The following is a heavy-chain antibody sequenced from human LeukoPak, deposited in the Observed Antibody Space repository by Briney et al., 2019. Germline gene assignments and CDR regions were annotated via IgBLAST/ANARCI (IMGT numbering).Heavy chain of an antibody. CDR3: ARESKSYDGSGYYHDY. D-gene: IGHD3-22*01. CDR1: GGSIRSYF. V-gene: IGHV4-4*07. CDR2: IYTSGST. Sequence: SETLSLTCSVSGGSIRSYFWSWIRQPAGKGLEWIGRIYTSGSTDYNPSLRSRVSMSVDTSRNQFSLTLTSVTAADTAVYYCARESKSYDGSGYYHDYWGQGTPVALFS. J-gene: IGHJ4*02.